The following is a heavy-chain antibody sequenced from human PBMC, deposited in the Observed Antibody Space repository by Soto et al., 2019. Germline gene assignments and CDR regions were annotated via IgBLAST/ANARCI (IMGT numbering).Heavy chain of an antibody. J-gene: IGHJ5*02. CDR1: GYSFTSYG. CDR2: ISTYKGDT. Sequence: QVQLVQSATEVKKPGASVQVSRKASGYSFTSYGINWVRQAPGQGLEWMGWISTYKGDTNYAQKFQGRATMTTDTSTTTAYMESRRLTSDYTAVYFCARGDSTGSPRGWFDPWGQGTVVTVSS. V-gene: IGHV1-18*04. D-gene: IGHD6-19*01. CDR3: ARGDSTGSPRGWFDP.